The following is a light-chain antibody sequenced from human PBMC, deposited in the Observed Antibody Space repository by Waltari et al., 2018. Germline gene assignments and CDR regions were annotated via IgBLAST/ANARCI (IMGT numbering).Light chain of an antibody. CDR1: QSVVNQ. Sequence: EVVLTQSPATLSLSPGERATLSCRASQSVVNQLLWYQQKPGQAPRLLIFDASNRASGVPDRFSGSGSGTDFTLKISRVEADDVGVYYCMQPLQTPWTFGQGTKVEIK. J-gene: IGKJ1*01. CDR2: DAS. V-gene: IGKV3-11*01. CDR3: MQPLQTPWT.